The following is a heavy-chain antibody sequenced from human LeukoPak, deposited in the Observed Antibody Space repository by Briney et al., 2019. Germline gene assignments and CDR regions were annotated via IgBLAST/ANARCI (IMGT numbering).Heavy chain of an antibody. J-gene: IGHJ4*02. CDR1: GFTFSSYA. D-gene: IGHD6-25*01. Sequence: PGGSLRLSCAASGFTFSSYAMSWVRQAPGKGLEWVSAISGSGDNTYYADSVTGRLTISRDNSKNTLYLQMNSLRAEDTAIYYCAKDGAAADAHFDYWGQGTLVTVSS. CDR3: AKDGAAADAHFDY. CDR2: ISGSGDNT. V-gene: IGHV3-23*01.